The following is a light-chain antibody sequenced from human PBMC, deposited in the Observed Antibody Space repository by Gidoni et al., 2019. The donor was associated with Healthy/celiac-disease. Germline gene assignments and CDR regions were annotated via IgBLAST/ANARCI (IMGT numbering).Light chain of an antibody. V-gene: IGKV1-12*01. CDR1: QRISSC. Sequence: IQMTHSPSSVSASVGDRVTITCRASQRISSCLAWYQQKPGKAPKLLIYAAYSLQSGVPSRFSGSGYGTDFTLTISSQQPEDFATYYCQQANSFPLTFGPGTKVDIK. CDR2: AAY. J-gene: IGKJ3*01. CDR3: QQANSFPLT.